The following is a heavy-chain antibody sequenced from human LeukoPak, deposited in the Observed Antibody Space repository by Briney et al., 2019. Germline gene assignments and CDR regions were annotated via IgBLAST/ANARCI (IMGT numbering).Heavy chain of an antibody. CDR1: GFTFSSYA. J-gene: IGHJ6*04. Sequence: GRSLRLSCAASGFTFSSYAMHWVRQAPGKGLEWVAVISYDGSNKYYADSVKGRFTISADNSKNTLYLQMNSLRAEDTAVYYCARDRAVVVAALYYYYYGMDVWGKGTTVTVSS. D-gene: IGHD2-15*01. CDR2: ISYDGSNK. CDR3: ARDRAVVVAALYYYYYGMDV. V-gene: IGHV3-30*04.